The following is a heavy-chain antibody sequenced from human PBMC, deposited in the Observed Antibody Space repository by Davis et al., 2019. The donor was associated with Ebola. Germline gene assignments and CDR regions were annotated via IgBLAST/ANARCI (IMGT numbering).Heavy chain of an antibody. J-gene: IGHJ6*02. CDR1: GFSLSTSGVG. CDR2: IYWDDDK. CDR3: AHVRARLRLGELSPSYYYGMDV. Sequence: SGPTLAKPSQTFTLTCPLSGFSLSTSGVGVGWIRQPPGKSLEWLALIYWDDDKRYSPSLKSRLTITKDTSKNQVVLTMTNMDPVDTATYYCAHVRARLRLGELSPSYYYGMDVWGQGTTVTVSS. V-gene: IGHV2-5*02. D-gene: IGHD3-16*02.